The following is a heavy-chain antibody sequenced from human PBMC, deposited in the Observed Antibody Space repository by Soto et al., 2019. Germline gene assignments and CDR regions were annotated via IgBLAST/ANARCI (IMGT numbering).Heavy chain of an antibody. D-gene: IGHD3-10*01. CDR1: GGSISSGGYY. CDR3: AREKLGSGNEDAFDI. CDR2: IYYSGST. V-gene: IGHV4-31*03. Sequence: PSETLSLTCTVSGGSISSGGYYWSWIRQHPGKGLEWIGYIYYSGSTYYNPSLKSRVTISVDTSKNQFSLKLSSVTAAGTAMYYCAREKLGSGNEDAFDIWGQGTMVTVSS. J-gene: IGHJ3*02.